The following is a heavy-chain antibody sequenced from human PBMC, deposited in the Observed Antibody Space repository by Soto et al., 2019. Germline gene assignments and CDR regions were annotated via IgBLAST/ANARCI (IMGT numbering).Heavy chain of an antibody. CDR2: IWYDGSKR. Sequence: HPGGSLRLSCASSGFTLRNYGMFWVRQAPGKGLEWVALIWYDGSKRYYADSVRGRFTISRDGSKSTLYLQMNSLRAEDTAVYHCARDLGTYPGSYFDYWGQGTPVTVSS. V-gene: IGHV3-33*07. J-gene: IGHJ4*02. D-gene: IGHD2-15*01. CDR3: ARDLGTYPGSYFDY. CDR1: GFTLRNYG.